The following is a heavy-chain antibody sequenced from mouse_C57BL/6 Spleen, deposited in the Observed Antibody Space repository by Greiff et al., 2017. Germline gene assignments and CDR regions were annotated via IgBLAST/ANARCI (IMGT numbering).Heavy chain of an antibody. Sequence: QVQLQQPGAELVMPGASVKLSCKASGYTFTSYWMHWVKQRPGHGLEWIGEIDPSDSYTNSNQKFKGKSTLTVDKSSSTAYMQISSLTSEDSAVYYCARGGDSNGAMDYWGQGTSVTVSS. CDR1: GYTFTSYW. J-gene: IGHJ4*01. CDR3: ARGGDSNGAMDY. CDR2: IDPSDSYT. D-gene: IGHD2-5*01. V-gene: IGHV1-69*01.